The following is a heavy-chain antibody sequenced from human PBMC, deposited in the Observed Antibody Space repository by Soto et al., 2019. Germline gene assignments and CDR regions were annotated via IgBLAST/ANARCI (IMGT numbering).Heavy chain of an antibody. CDR1: GGSISSGDYY. Sequence: QVQLQESGPGLVKPSQTLSLTCTVSGGSISSGDYYWSWIRQPPRKGLEWIGYIYYSGSTYYNPSIKSRVTISVDTSKNQFSLKLSSVTAADTAVYYCARAQYYYGSGSYSFDYWGQGTLVTVSS. V-gene: IGHV4-30-4*01. J-gene: IGHJ4*02. CDR3: ARAQYYYGSGSYSFDY. CDR2: IYYSGST. D-gene: IGHD3-10*01.